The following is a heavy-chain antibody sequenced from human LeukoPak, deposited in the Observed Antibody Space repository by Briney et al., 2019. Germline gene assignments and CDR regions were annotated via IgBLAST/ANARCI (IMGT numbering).Heavy chain of an antibody. V-gene: IGHV3-74*01. D-gene: IGHD1-26*01. CDR1: GFTYGNYL. CDR2: ISPDGRST. CDR3: VRGASGGHYVIDY. Sequence: GGSLILSCAASGFTYGNYLMHWVRQAPGKGLVWVSRISPDGRSTNYADFVKGRFTVSRDNAMNTVYLQMNSLRTEDTAVYYCVRGASGGHYVIDYWGQGTLVTVSS. J-gene: IGHJ4*02.